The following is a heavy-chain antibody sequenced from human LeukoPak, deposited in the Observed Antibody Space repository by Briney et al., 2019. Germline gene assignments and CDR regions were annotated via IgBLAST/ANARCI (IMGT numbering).Heavy chain of an antibody. CDR3: ARHYGLNYYDSTALEY. J-gene: IGHJ4*02. D-gene: IGHD3-22*01. CDR2: RYETGST. V-gene: IGHV4-39*01. CDR1: GDSISRSAFY. Sequence: SETLSLTCSISGDSISRSAFYWGWIRQPPGKGLEWIGSRYETGSTFQNPSLKSRVTISVDTSKNQFSLNLTSVTAADTAAYFCARHYGLNYYDSTALEYWGQGILVTVSS.